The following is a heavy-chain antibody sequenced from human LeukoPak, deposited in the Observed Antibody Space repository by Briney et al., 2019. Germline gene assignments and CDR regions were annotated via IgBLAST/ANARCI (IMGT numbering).Heavy chain of an antibody. V-gene: IGHV1-8*01. J-gene: IGHJ6*02. Sequence: ASVKVSCKTSGYTFTGYDINWVRQATGQGLEWMGWMNPNSGNTGYAQKFQGRVTMTRNTSISTAYMELSSLRSEDTAVYYCARERVTFGGVIVISPSGGGYYYGMDVWGQGTTVTVSS. CDR2: MNPNSGNT. D-gene: IGHD3-16*02. CDR1: GYTFTGYD. CDR3: ARERVTFGGVIVISPSGGGYYYGMDV.